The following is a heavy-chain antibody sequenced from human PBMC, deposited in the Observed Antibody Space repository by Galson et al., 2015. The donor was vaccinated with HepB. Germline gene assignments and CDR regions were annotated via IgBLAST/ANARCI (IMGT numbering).Heavy chain of an antibody. D-gene: IGHD2-21*02. Sequence: LRLSCAASGFLFTRYAISWVRQAPGKGLEWVSSIGGSGGSTYYADSVKGRFTFSRDNSKNTVYLQMNSLRVEDTAVYYCAKVAILGVTPHYFDYWGQGTRVTVSS. J-gene: IGHJ4*02. CDR1: GFLFTRYA. CDR3: AKVAILGVTPHYFDY. V-gene: IGHV3-23*01. CDR2: IGGSGGST.